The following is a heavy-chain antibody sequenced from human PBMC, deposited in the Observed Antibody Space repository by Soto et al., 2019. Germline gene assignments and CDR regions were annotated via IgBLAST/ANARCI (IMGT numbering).Heavy chain of an antibody. Sequence: SETLSLTCTVSGGSVSSGSYYWSWIRQPPGKGLEWIGYIYYSGSTNYNPSLKSRVTISVDTSKNQFSLKLSSVTAADTAVYYCARDDVVDFWSGYYRYWGQGTLVTVSS. CDR2: IYYSGST. J-gene: IGHJ4*02. CDR3: ARDDVVDFWSGYYRY. D-gene: IGHD3-3*01. CDR1: GGSVSSGSYY. V-gene: IGHV4-61*01.